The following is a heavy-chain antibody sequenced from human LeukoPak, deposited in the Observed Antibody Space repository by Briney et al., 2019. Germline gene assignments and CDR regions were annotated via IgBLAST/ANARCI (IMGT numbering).Heavy chain of an antibody. CDR3: ARDLGIAVAVNWFDP. D-gene: IGHD6-19*01. CDR1: GYTFTSYY. V-gene: IGHV1-46*01. CDR2: INPSGGST. J-gene: IGHJ5*02. Sequence: ALVKVSCKASGYTFTSYYMHWVRQAPGQGLEWMGIINPSGGSTSYAQKFQGRVTMTRDTSTSTVYMELSSLRSEDTAVYYCARDLGIAVAVNWFDPWGQGTLVTVSS.